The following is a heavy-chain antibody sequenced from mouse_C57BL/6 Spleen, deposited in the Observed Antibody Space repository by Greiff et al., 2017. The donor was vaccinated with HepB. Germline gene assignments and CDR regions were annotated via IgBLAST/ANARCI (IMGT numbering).Heavy chain of an antibody. CDR2: IRSKSNNYAT. D-gene: IGHD3-3*01. CDR1: GFSFNTYA. Sequence: GGGLVQPKGSLKLSCAASGFSFNTYAMNWVRQAPGKGLEWVARIRSKSNNYATYYADSVKDRFTISRDDSESMLYLQMNNLKTEDTAMYYCVSHRGSWFAYWGQGTLVTVSA. J-gene: IGHJ3*01. CDR3: VSHRGSWFAY. V-gene: IGHV10-1*01.